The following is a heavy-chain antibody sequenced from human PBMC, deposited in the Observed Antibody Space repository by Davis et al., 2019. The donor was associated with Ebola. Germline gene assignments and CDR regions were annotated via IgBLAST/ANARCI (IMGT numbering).Heavy chain of an antibody. V-gene: IGHV1-2*06. J-gene: IGHJ6*02. CDR3: AREAAVAGTVDYYYGMDV. CDR2: INPNSGGT. Sequence: AASVKVSCKAFGYTITGYYIHWVRQAPGQGLEWMGRINPNSGGTNYAQKLQGRVTMTTDTSTSTAYMELRSLRSEDTAVYYCAREAAVAGTVDYYYGMDVWGQGTTVTVSS. D-gene: IGHD6-13*01. CDR1: GYTITGYY.